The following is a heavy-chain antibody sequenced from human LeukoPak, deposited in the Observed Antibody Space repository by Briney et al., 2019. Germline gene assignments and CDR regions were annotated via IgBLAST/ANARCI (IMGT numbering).Heavy chain of an antibody. Sequence: GGSLRLSCAASGFTFSSYSMNWVRQAPGKGLEWVSSISSSSSYIYYADSVKGRFTISRDNAKNSLYLQMNSLRAEDTAVYYCARAGTYCSSTSCYSRVWGQGTWSPSPQ. D-gene: IGHD2-2*01. CDR3: ARAGTYCSSTSCYSRV. V-gene: IGHV3-21*01. CDR1: GFTFSSYS. J-gene: IGHJ4*02. CDR2: ISSSSSYI.